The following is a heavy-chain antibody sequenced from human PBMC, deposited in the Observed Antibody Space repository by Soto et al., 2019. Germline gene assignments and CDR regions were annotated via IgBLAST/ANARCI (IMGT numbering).Heavy chain of an antibody. J-gene: IGHJ6*03. CDR2: ISAYNGNT. CDR3: ARFLQRGVMRYYYMDV. Sequence: ASVKVSCKASGYTFTSYGISWVRQAPGQGLEWMGWISAYNGNTNYAQKLQGRVTMTTDTSTSTAYMELRSLRSDDTAVYYCARFLQRGVMRYYYMDVWGKGTTVTVSS. D-gene: IGHD3-16*01. CDR1: GYTFTSYG. V-gene: IGHV1-18*01.